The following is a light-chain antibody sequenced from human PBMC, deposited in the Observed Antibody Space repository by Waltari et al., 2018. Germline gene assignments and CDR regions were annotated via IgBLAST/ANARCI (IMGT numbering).Light chain of an antibody. CDR3: NTRDMSGDVV. CDR2: GKN. Sequence: SSELSQDPAVSVALGQTARITCQGDSLRTYYASWSRQKPGQSPVLLIYGKNSRPSGIPDRFSASSSGNTASLTITGARAEDEADYYCNTRDMSGDVVFGGGTKLTVL. J-gene: IGLJ2*01. CDR1: SLRTYY. V-gene: IGLV3-19*01.